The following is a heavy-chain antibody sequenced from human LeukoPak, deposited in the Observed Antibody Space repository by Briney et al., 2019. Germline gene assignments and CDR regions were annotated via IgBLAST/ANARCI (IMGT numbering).Heavy chain of an antibody. D-gene: IGHD3-10*01. CDR3: ARDRAAYYGSGSYNWFDP. J-gene: IGHJ5*02. V-gene: IGHV4-59*01. CDR2: IYYSGST. Sequence: PSETLSLTCTVSGGSISSYYWSWIRQPPGEGLEWIGYIYYSGSTNYNPSLKSRVTISVDTSKNQFSLKLSSVTAADTAVYYCARDRAAYYGSGSYNWFDPWGQGTLVTVSS. CDR1: GGSISSYY.